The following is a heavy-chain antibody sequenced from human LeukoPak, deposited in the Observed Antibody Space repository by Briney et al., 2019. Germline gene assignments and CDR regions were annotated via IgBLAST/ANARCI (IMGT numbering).Heavy chain of an antibody. CDR1: GYTFTGYY. CDR3: ARAYNILTGYFYYFDY. D-gene: IGHD3-9*01. Sequence: ASVKVSCKASGYTFTGYYMHWVRQATGQGLEWMGWINPNSGGTNYAQKFQGRVTMTRDTSINTAYMELSRLRSDDTAVYYCARAYNILTGYFYYFDYWGQGTLVSVSS. V-gene: IGHV1-2*02. J-gene: IGHJ4*02. CDR2: INPNSGGT.